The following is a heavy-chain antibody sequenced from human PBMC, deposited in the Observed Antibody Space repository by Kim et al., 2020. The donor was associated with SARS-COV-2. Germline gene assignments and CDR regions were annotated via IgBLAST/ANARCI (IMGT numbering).Heavy chain of an antibody. J-gene: IGHJ4*02. Sequence: GGSLRLSCAASGFTFSSYAMSWVRQAPGKGLEWVSAISGSGGSRYYADSVKGRFTISRDNTKNTLYLQMNSLRGEDTAVYYCAKSVRRVVTALCFDYWGQRTLVTVSS. D-gene: IGHD2-21*02. CDR3: AKSVRRVVTALCFDY. CDR2: ISGSGGSR. V-gene: IGHV3-23*01. CDR1: GFTFSSYA.